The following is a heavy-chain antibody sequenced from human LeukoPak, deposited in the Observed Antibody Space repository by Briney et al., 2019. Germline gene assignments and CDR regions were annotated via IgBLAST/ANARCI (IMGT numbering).Heavy chain of an antibody. CDR3: ARDRAVVVAATDY. Sequence: GASVKVSCKASGYTFTTYGISWVRQAPGQGVEGMGWISPCNGNTNYAQKLQGRVTMPTDTSTSTAYMELRSLRSDDTAVYYCARDRAVVVAATDYWGQGTLVTVSS. D-gene: IGHD2-15*01. J-gene: IGHJ4*02. CDR1: GYTFTTYG. CDR2: ISPCNGNT. V-gene: IGHV1-18*01.